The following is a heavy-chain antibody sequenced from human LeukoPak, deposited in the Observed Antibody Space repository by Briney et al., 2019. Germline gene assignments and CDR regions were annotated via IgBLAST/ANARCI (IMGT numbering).Heavy chain of an antibody. CDR3: AKDSSALGGYNSLDY. J-gene: IGHJ4*02. V-gene: IGHV3-23*01. Sequence: GGSLRLSCAASGFTFSSYAMSWVRQAPGKGLEWVSGISGSGGRTYYADPVKGRFTISRDNSKNTLYLQMNSLRAEDTAVYYCAKDSSALGGYNSLDYWGQGALVTVSS. D-gene: IGHD6-13*01. CDR2: ISGSGGRT. CDR1: GFTFSSYA.